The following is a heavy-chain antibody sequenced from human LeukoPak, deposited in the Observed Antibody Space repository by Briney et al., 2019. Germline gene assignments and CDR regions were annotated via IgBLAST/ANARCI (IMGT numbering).Heavy chain of an antibody. CDR2: IYSGGRT. V-gene: IGHV3-66*01. J-gene: IGHJ4*02. CDR3: ARDQNSRSHIGH. CDR1: GFTVSSNY. D-gene: IGHD6-13*01. Sequence: GGSLRLSCAASGFTVSSNYMSWVRQAPGKGLEWVSVIYSGGRTYYADSVKSRFTISRDNSKNTLYLQMNSLRAEDTAVYYCARDQNSRSHIGHWGQGTLVTVSS.